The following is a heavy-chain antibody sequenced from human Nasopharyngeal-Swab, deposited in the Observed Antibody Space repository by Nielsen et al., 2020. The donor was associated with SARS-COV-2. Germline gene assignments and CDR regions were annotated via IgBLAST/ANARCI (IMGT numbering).Heavy chain of an antibody. V-gene: IGHV1-18*04. CDR2: INAYNGNT. CDR3: ASPTRTSGTYSLGY. CDR1: DYSFTTYG. D-gene: IGHD1-26*01. J-gene: IGHJ4*02. Sequence: ASVKVSCKASDYSFTTYGISWVRHAPGQGLEWMGWINAYNGNTNYAQNFQGRVTMTTDTSTSTAYMELRSLRSGDTAVYYCASPTRTSGTYSLGYWGQGTLVTVSS.